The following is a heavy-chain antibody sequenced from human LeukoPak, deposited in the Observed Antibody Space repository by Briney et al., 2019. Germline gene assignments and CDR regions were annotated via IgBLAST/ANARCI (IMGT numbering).Heavy chain of an antibody. J-gene: IGHJ4*02. CDR1: GGSISSYY. CDR3: ARAYGDSY. D-gene: IGHD4-17*01. Sequence: ASETLFLTCTVSGGSISSYYWSWIRQPPGKGLEWIGYIYYSGSTNYNPSLKSRVTISVDTSKNQFSLKLSSVTAADTAVYYCARAYGDSYWGQGTLVTVSS. V-gene: IGHV4-59*01. CDR2: IYYSGST.